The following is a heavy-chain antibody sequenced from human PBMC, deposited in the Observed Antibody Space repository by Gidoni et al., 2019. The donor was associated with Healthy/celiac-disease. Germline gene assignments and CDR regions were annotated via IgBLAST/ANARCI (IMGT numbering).Heavy chain of an antibody. CDR2: IKSKTDGGTT. V-gene: IGHV3-15*01. D-gene: IGHD6-19*01. CDR1: GFTFSNAW. CDR3: TTDPRRIAVAGRFDY. Sequence: CPASGFTFSNAWMSWVRQAPGKGLEWVGRIKSKTDGGTTDYAAPVKGRFTISRDDSKNTLYLQMNSLKTEDTAVYYCTTDPRRIAVAGRFDYWGQGTLVTVSS. J-gene: IGHJ4*02.